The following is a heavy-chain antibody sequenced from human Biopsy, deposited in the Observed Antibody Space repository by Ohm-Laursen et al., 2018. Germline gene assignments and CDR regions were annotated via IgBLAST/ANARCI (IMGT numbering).Heavy chain of an antibody. D-gene: IGHD1-26*01. CDR2: IIPMFGTA. CDR1: VGTFINYA. J-gene: IGHJ4*02. CDR3: ARGPHSGSHSCFDY. V-gene: IGHV1-69*13. Sequence: SVKASCKASVGTFINYAISWVRQAPGQGLEWMGGIIPMFGTANYAQMFQGRVTISADESTSTSYMELSSLTTEDTAIYYCARGPHSGSHSCFDYWGRGTLVTVSS.